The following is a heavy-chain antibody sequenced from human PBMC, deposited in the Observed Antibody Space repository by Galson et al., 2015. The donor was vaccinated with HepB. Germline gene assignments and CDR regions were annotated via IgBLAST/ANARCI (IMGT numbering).Heavy chain of an antibody. CDR1: GFTFSSYS. CDR3: AREGSSRGAFDI. V-gene: IGHV3-21*01. J-gene: IGHJ3*02. D-gene: IGHD6-6*01. CDR2: ISSSSSYI. Sequence: SLRLSCAASGFTFSSYSMNWVRQAPGKGLEWVSSISSSSSYIYYADSVKGRFTISRDNAKNSLYLQMNSLRAEDTAVYYCAREGSSRGAFDIWGQGTMVTVSS.